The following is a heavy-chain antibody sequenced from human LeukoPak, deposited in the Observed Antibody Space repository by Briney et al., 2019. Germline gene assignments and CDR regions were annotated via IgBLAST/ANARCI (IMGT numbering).Heavy chain of an antibody. CDR3: ATPLDYHDSSGYHQGGD. J-gene: IGHJ4*02. Sequence: GGSLRLSCSASGFVFTIYTMYWVRQAPGKGPEYVSTISGSGNGFSIYYADSVKGRFTISRDNAKNSLYLQMNSLRAEDTAVYYCATPLDYHDSSGYHQGGDWGQGTLVIVSS. V-gene: IGHV3-64*04. CDR2: ISGSGNGFSI. CDR1: GFVFTIYT. D-gene: IGHD3-22*01.